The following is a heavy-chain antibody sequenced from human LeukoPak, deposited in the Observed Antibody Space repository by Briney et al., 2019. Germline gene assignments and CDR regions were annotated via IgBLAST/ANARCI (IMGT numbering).Heavy chain of an antibody. D-gene: IGHD3-10*01. J-gene: IGHJ4*02. Sequence: SETLSLTCTVSGGSISSYYWSWIRQPPGKGLEWIGYIYYSGSTNYNPSLKSRVTISVDTSKNRFSLKLSSVTAADTAVYYCARTLWFGEPRFDYWGQGTLVTVSS. CDR2: IYYSGST. V-gene: IGHV4-59*01. CDR3: ARTLWFGEPRFDY. CDR1: GGSISSYY.